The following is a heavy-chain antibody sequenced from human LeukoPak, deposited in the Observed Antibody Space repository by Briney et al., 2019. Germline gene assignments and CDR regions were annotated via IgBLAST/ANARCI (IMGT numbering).Heavy chain of an antibody. D-gene: IGHD3-22*01. CDR2: INTDGSST. V-gene: IGHV3-74*01. Sequence: GGSLRLSCAASGFTFSSYSMNWVRQAPGKGLVWVSRINTDGSSTSYADSVKGRFTISRDNAKNTLYLQMNSLRAEDTAVYYCARDPPVAYYYDSRGPYWGQGTLVTVSS. J-gene: IGHJ4*02. CDR3: ARDPPVAYYYDSRGPY. CDR1: GFTFSSYS.